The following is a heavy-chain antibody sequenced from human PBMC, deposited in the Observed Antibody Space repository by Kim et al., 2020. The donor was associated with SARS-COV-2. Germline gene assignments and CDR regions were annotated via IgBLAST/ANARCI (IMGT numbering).Heavy chain of an antibody. CDR3: ASQSWNDFDY. D-gene: IGHD1-1*01. CDR2: TA. Sequence: TANYAQKFQGRVTITADESTSTAYMELSSLRSEDTAVYYCASQSWNDFDYWGQGTLVTVSS. J-gene: IGHJ4*02. V-gene: IGHV1-69*01.